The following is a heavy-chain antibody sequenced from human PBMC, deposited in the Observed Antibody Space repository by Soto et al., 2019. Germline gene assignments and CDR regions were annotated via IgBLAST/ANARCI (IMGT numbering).Heavy chain of an antibody. Sequence: GASVKVSCKASGYTFTSYYMHWVRQAPGQGLEWMGIINPSGGSTSYAQKFQGRVTMTRDTSTSTVYMELSSLRSEDTAVYYCARDLKLHHYDFWSGRRRSYGMDVWGQGTTVTVSS. CDR1: GYTFTSYY. D-gene: IGHD3-3*01. CDR3: ARDLKLHHYDFWSGRRRSYGMDV. V-gene: IGHV1-46*01. J-gene: IGHJ6*02. CDR2: INPSGGST.